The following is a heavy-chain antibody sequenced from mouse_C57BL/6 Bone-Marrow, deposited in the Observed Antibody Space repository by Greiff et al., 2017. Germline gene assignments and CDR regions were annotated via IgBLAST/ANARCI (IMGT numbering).Heavy chain of an antibody. CDR2: IDPETGGT. J-gene: IGHJ2*01. Sequence: VQLQQSGAELVRPGASVTLSCKASGYTFTDYEMHWVKQTPVHGLEWIGAIDPETGGTAYNQKFKGKAILTADKSSSTAYMELRSLTSEDSAVYYCTRRGNYYGSPDYWGQGTTLTVSS. CDR1: GYTFTDYE. CDR3: TRRGNYYGSPDY. V-gene: IGHV1-15*01. D-gene: IGHD1-1*01.